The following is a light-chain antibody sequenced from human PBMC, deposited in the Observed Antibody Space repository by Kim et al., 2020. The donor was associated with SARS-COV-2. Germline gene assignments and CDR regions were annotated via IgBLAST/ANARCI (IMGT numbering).Light chain of an antibody. V-gene: IGKV1-5*01. CDR1: QSIDSG. CDR2: AAS. CDR3: QQYDAH. Sequence: THSASRGDSDTIRCRASQSIDSGLNWYQQKPGKAPKHLISAASTLESGVPSRFSGSRSGTEFTLTIKSLQPDDSETYYCQQYDAHFGGGTKVDIK. J-gene: IGKJ4*01.